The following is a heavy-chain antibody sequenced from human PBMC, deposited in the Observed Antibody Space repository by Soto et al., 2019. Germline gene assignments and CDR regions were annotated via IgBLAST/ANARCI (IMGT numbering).Heavy chain of an antibody. CDR1: GYTFTRYY. CDR2: MNPNSGNT. CDR3: ARDKVGMVDY. J-gene: IGHJ4*02. Sequence: QVPLVQSGAEVKEPGASVKVSFKASGYTFTRYYINWVRQATGQGLEWMGWMNPNSGNTGYAQKFQGRVTMTRNTSISTAYMELSSLRSEDTAVYYCARDKVGMVDYWGQGTLVTVSS. V-gene: IGHV1-8*01. D-gene: IGHD5-12*01.